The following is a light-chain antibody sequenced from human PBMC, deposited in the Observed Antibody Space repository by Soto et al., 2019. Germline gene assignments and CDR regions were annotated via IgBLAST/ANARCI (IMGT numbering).Light chain of an antibody. V-gene: IGLV2-23*02. CDR2: EVT. CDR3: CSYANGNTLL. J-gene: IGLJ2*01. Sequence: QSVLTQPASVSGSPGQSITISCTGTSSDVGSYDLVSWYQHHPGTAPKLILYEVTKRPSGVSNRFSGYKSGNTASLTISGLQTEDDSHYYCCSYANGNTLLFGGGTKLTVL. CDR1: SSDVGSYDL.